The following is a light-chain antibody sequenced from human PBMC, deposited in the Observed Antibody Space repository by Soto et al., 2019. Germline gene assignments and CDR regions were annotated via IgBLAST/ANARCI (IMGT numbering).Light chain of an antibody. CDR1: QSVSSSY. Sequence: IVMKQSPGTLSVSPGESVTLSCRTSQSVSSSYLAWYQQKPGQAPRLLIYGASNRATGIADRFSGSGSGTDFTLTISRLEPEDFAVYYCQQYDNSPLTFGGGTKVDIK. CDR2: GAS. CDR3: QQYDNSPLT. J-gene: IGKJ4*01. V-gene: IGKV3-20*01.